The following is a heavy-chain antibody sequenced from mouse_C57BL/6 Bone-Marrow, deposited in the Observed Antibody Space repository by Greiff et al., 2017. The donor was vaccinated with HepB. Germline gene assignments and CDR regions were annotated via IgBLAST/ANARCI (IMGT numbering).Heavy chain of an antibody. V-gene: IGHV2-2*01. CDR3: ASRRRNAMDY. Sequence: VKVVESGPGLVQPSQSLSITCTVSGFSFTSYGVHWVRQSPGKGLEWLGVIWSGGSTDYNAAFISRLSISKDNSKSQVFFKMNSLQADDTAIYYCASRRRNAMDYWGQGTSVTVSS. J-gene: IGHJ4*01. CDR2: IWSGGST. CDR1: GFSFTSYG.